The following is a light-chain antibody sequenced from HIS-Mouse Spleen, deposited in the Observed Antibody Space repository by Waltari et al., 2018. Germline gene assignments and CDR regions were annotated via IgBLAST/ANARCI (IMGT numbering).Light chain of an antibody. Sequence: QSVLTQQPSASGTPGQRVTIPCSGSSSNIGSNYVYWYQQLPGTAPKLLIYRNNQRPSGVPDRFSGSKSGTSASLAISGLRSEDEADYYCAAWDDSLSGRVFGGGTKLTVL. V-gene: IGLV1-47*01. CDR1: SSNIGSNY. J-gene: IGLJ3*02. CDR3: AAWDDSLSGRV. CDR2: RNN.